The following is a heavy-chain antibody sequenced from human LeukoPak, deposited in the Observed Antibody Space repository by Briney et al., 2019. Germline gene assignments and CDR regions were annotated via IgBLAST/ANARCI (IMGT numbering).Heavy chain of an antibody. CDR1: GFTFSTCS. CDR2: ISSSSTYI. V-gene: IGHV3-21*01. Sequence: PGGSLRLSCAASGFTFSTCSMNWVRQAPGKGLEWVSSISSSSTYIYYAASVKGRFTISRDNAKNSLYLQMNSLRVEDTAVYYCASHAFGVIKNWFDPWGQGTLVTVSS. J-gene: IGHJ5*02. D-gene: IGHD3-3*01. CDR3: ASHAFGVIKNWFDP.